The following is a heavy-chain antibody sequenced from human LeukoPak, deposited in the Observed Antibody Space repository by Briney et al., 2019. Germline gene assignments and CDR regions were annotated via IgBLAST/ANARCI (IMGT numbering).Heavy chain of an antibody. V-gene: IGHV3-23*01. Sequence: GGSLRLSCAASGFTFSSYAMSWVRQAPGKGLEWVSAISGSGGSTYYADSVKGRFTISRDNSKNTLYLQMNSLRAEDTAVYYCANAPPERYSYGHFYYYMDVWGKGTTVTVSS. D-gene: IGHD5-18*01. CDR1: GFTFSSYA. CDR3: ANAPPERYSYGHFYYYMDV. J-gene: IGHJ6*03. CDR2: ISGSGGST.